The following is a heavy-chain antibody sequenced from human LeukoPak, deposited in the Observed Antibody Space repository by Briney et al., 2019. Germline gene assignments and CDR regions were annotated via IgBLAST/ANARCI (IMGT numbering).Heavy chain of an antibody. D-gene: IGHD3-22*01. J-gene: IGHJ4*02. V-gene: IGHV3-23*01. CDR3: AKGSSDSRPYYFDY. CDR2: ISDTGGDT. Sequence: GGSLRLSCAASGFTFSTYVMMWVRQAPGKGLEWGSAISDTGGDTYYADSVKGRFTISRDNAKNTLDLEMNSLRGEDTAVYYCAKGSSDSRPYYFDYWGQGTLVTVSS. CDR1: GFTFSTYV.